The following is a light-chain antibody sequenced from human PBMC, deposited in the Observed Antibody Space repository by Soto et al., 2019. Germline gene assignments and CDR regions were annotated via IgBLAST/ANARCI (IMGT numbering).Light chain of an antibody. J-gene: IGKJ4*01. Sequence: EIVLTQSPGTLSLSPGERATLACRTSQTLSSSFLAWYQQTPRQAPRLLIYDTSTRATGVPPRFSGSRSGAEFTLTINSLQSEDFAVYYCQPYNNWPLTFGGGTKVDIK. CDR3: QPYNNWPLT. V-gene: IGKV3-15*01. CDR1: QTLSSS. CDR2: DTS.